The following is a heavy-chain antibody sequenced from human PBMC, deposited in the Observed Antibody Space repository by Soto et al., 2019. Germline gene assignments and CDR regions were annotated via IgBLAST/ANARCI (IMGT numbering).Heavy chain of an antibody. J-gene: IGHJ4*02. CDR1: GFTFSGFS. Sequence: GSLRLSCAASGFTFSGFSMNWVRQAPGKGLEWVSSVTSSPSSMFYADSVKGRFTISRDDAKDSLFLQMNSLRADDTAVYYCARDDDTTSHYGMLTWGQGPQVTVS. D-gene: IGHD3-22*01. V-gene: IGHV3-21*01. CDR3: ARDDDTTSHYGMLT. CDR2: VTSSPSSM.